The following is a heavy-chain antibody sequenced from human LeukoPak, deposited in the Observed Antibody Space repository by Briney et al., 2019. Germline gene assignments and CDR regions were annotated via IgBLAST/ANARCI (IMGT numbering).Heavy chain of an antibody. D-gene: IGHD6-25*01. Sequence: GGSLRLSCVVSEFNFRNYWMSWVRQTPGKGLEWVANIKQDGSDKYYVDSVKGRFIISRDNAKNSLYLQMNSLRDEDTAVYYCARDSAAHGGYWGQGTPVTVSS. CDR2: IKQDGSDK. CDR1: EFNFRNYW. CDR3: ARDSAAHGGY. J-gene: IGHJ4*02. V-gene: IGHV3-7*03.